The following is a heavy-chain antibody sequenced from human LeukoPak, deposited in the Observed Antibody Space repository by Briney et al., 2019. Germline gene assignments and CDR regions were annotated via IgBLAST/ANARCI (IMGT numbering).Heavy chain of an antibody. V-gene: IGHV1-69*01. Sequence: GSSVKVSCKASGGTFSSYAISWVRQAPGQGREWMGGIIPIFGTANYAQKFQGRVTITADESTSTAYIELSSLRSEDTAVYYCARDIGIVGADMDDAFDIWGQGTMVTVSS. CDR1: GGTFSSYA. CDR2: IIPIFGTA. J-gene: IGHJ3*02. CDR3: ARDIGIVGADMDDAFDI. D-gene: IGHD1-26*01.